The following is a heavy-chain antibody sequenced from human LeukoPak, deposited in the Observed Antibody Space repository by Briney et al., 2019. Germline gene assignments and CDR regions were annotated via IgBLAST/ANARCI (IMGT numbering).Heavy chain of an antibody. Sequence: VESLKISCKASGYSSTSNWIGWVRQMPGQGLEWMGIIFPGDSDTRYSPSFQGQVTISADKSISTAYLQWRSLKASDTAIYYCAKSSFRGAIAAAGVDYWGQGTLVTVSS. V-gene: IGHV5-51*01. J-gene: IGHJ4*02. CDR2: IFPGDSDT. D-gene: IGHD6-13*01. CDR3: AKSSFRGAIAAAGVDY. CDR1: GYSSTSNW.